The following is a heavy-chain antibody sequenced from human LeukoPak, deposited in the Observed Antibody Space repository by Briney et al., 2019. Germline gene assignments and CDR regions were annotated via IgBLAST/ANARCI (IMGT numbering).Heavy chain of an antibody. CDR1: GFTFGDYA. Sequence: GRSLRLSCTASGFTFGDYAMSWVRQAPGKGLAWVGFIRSKAYGGTTEYAASVKGRFTISRDDSKSIAYLQMNSLKTEDTAVYYCTRVDYYDSSGYYPDCWGQGTLVTVSS. J-gene: IGHJ4*02. CDR3: TRVDYYDSSGYYPDC. CDR2: IRSKAYGGTT. D-gene: IGHD3-22*01. V-gene: IGHV3-49*04.